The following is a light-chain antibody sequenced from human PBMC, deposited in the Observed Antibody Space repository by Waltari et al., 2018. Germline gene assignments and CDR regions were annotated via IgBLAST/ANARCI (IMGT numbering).Light chain of an antibody. J-gene: IGLJ3*02. CDR1: SDINVGTYK. Sequence: QAVLTQPASLSASPGASASLTCTLRSDINVGTYKIYWYQQRPGSPPQFLVKYKPDSCTQLCSGVPIRFSGSKDTSANAGILLISGLQSEDEADYYCMILYNNAVVFGGGTKVTVL. CDR2: YKPDSCT. V-gene: IGLV5-45*01. CDR3: MILYNNAVV.